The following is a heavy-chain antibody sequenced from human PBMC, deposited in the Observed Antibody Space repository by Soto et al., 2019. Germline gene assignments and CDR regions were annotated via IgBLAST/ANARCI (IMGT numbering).Heavy chain of an antibody. CDR3: ARGLGLGDC. Sequence: QVQLVQSGAEVKKPGASVKVSCKASGYTFSSYYIHWVRQAPGQGLEWIGIINPNGGSTNYAQNFKGRLTVTRDPPTATVYMALSALTSADRAIYYCARGLGLGDCWGQGTLFPFSS. V-gene: IGHV1-46*01. J-gene: IGHJ4*02. CDR2: INPNGGST. D-gene: IGHD3-9*01. CDR1: GYTFSSYY.